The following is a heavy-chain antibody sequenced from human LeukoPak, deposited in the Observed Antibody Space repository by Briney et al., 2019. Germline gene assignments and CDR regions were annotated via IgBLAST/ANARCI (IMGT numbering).Heavy chain of an antibody. V-gene: IGHV3-74*01. D-gene: IGHD3-3*01. CDR1: GFDFSRNW. J-gene: IGHJ4*02. CDR3: AKDHYWSIDY. CDR2: IKGDGIST. Sequence: GGSLRLSCAASGFDFSRNWMHWVRHAPGQGLVWVSRIKGDGISTNYADSVKGRFTISRDIAKNTLYLQMNSLRAEDTGVYYCAKDHYWSIDYWGRGTLVTVSS.